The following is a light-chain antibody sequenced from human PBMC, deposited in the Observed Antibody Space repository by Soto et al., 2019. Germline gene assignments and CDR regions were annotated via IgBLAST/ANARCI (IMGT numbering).Light chain of an antibody. V-gene: IGKV1-13*02. CDR3: QQFNTYPRT. J-gene: IGKJ5*01. CDR2: DVS. Sequence: AIQLTQSPSSLSASVGDRVTITCRASQDIRGALAWYQQKPGKPPKLLIFDVSSLKSGIPSRFSGSGSGTDFTLTISSLQPEDFATYYCQQFNTYPRTFGQGTRLEIK. CDR1: QDIRGA.